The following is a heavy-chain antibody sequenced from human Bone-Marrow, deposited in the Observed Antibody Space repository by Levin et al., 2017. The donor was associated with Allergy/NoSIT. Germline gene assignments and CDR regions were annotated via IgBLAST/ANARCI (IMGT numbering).Heavy chain of an antibody. CDR2: IYYKGST. CDR3: ARGGGTSGWYGWYFDL. V-gene: IGHV4-59*12. CDR1: GGSMDSYY. D-gene: IGHD6-19*01. J-gene: IGHJ2*01. Sequence: SQTLSLTCTVSGGSMDSYYWSWVRQTPGKGLEWIGYIYYKGSTNYNPSLKGRVTMSVDMSKAQFSLKLTSMTAADTAVYYCARGGGTSGWYGWYFDLWGRGTLVTVSS.